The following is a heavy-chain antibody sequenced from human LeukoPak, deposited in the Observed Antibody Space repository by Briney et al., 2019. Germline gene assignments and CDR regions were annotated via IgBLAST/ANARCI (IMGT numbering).Heavy chain of an antibody. CDR3: ARDVGRIAARQPLDY. Sequence: SVKGRFTISRDNAKNSLYLQMNSLRAEDTAVYYCARDVGRIAARQPLDYWGQGTWSPSPQ. V-gene: IGHV3-21*01. D-gene: IGHD6-6*01. J-gene: IGHJ4*02.